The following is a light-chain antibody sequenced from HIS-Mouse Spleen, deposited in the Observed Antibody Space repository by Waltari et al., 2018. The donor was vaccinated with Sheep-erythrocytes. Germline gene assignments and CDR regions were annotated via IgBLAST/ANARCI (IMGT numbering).Light chain of an antibody. CDR2: EVS. Sequence: QSALTQPASVSGSPGQSITISCTGTSSDVGGYNYVSWYQQHPGKAPKLMIYEVSNRPSGVSNRFSGSNSGNTATLTISGTQAMDEADYYCQAWDSSTEVFGGGTKLTVL. CDR3: QAWDSSTEV. V-gene: IGLV2-14*01. J-gene: IGLJ2*01. CDR1: SSDVGGYNY.